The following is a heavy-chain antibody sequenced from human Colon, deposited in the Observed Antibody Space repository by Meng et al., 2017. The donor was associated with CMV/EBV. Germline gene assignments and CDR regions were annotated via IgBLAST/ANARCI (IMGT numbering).Heavy chain of an antibody. Sequence: GGSLRLSCAASGFTFSRYAIHWVRQAPGKGLEWVALISSDGNIKYYADSVKGRFTISRDNPKNTLSLQMNNLRPDDTSVYYCARVGDYPGGYYDSWGQGTLVTVSS. CDR2: ISSDGNIK. J-gene: IGHJ4*02. D-gene: IGHD3-10*01. V-gene: IGHV3-30-3*01. CDR3: ARVGDYPGGYYDS. CDR1: GFTFSRYA.